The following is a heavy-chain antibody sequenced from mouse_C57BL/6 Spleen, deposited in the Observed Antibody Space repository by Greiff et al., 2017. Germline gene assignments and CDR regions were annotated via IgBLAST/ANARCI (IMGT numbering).Heavy chain of an antibody. CDR3: TRGVPPLYAMDD. V-gene: IGHV1-15*01. CDR2: IYPETGGT. CDR1: GYTFTDYE. D-gene: IGHD6-1*01. J-gene: IGHJ4*01. Sequence: QVQLQQSGAELVRPGASVTLSCKASGYTFTDYEMHWVKQTPVHGLEWIGAIYPETGGTAYNQKFKGKAILTADKSSSTAYMELRSLTSEDSAVYYCTRGVPPLYAMDDWGQGTSVTVSS.